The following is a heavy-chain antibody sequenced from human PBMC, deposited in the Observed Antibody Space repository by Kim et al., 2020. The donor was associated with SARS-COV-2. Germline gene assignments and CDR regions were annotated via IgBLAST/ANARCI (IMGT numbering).Heavy chain of an antibody. Sequence: GGSLRLSCAASGFTFSNAWMSWVRQAPGKGLEWVGRIKSKTVGGTTDYAAPVKGRFTISREDSKNTLYLKMNSLKTEDTAVYYCATGDIAVAGRKDYWGQGTLVTVSS. CDR3: ATGDIAVAGRKDY. D-gene: IGHD6-19*01. CDR2: IKSKTVGGTT. CDR1: GFTFSNAW. J-gene: IGHJ4*02. V-gene: IGHV3-15*01.